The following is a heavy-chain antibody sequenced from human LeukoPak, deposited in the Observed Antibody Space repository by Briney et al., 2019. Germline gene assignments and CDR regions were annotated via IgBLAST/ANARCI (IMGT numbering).Heavy chain of an antibody. D-gene: IGHD6-13*01. Sequence: GASVKVSCKASGYTFTSCGISWVRQAPGQGLEWMGWINPNSGGTNYAQKFQGRVTMTRDTSISTAYMELSRLRSDDTAVYYCARGTEVSSSWYYFDYWGQGTPVTVPS. V-gene: IGHV1-2*02. CDR1: GYTFTSCG. CDR2: INPNSGGT. J-gene: IGHJ4*02. CDR3: ARGTEVSSSWYYFDY.